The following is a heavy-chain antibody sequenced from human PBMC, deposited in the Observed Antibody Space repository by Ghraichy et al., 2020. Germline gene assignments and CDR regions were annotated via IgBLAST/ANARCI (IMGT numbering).Heavy chain of an antibody. V-gene: IGHV3-30*02. J-gene: IGHJ6*02. D-gene: IGHD1-1*01. CDR3: AKEFERLGYYYYYGMDV. CDR2: IRYDGSNK. CDR1: GFTFSSYG. Sequence: GGSLRLSCAASGFTFSSYGMHWVRQAPGKGLEWVAFIRYDGSNKYYADSVKGRFTISRDNSKNTLYLQMNSLRAEDTAVYYCAKEFERLGYYYYYGMDVWGQGTTVTVSS.